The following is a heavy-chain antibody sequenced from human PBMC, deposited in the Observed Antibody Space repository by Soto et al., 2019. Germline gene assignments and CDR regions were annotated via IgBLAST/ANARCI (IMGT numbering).Heavy chain of an antibody. CDR3: ARTSGNYYFDY. D-gene: IGHD1-26*01. Sequence: GASVKVSCKASGYSFTNYAIHWVRQAPGQSLEWMGWIIAGNGNTKYSQNFQGRVTITRDTSATTVYMELSSPRLEDTAVYYCARTSGNYYFDYWGQGTLVTVSS. CDR2: IIAGNGNT. V-gene: IGHV1-3*01. J-gene: IGHJ4*02. CDR1: GYSFTNYA.